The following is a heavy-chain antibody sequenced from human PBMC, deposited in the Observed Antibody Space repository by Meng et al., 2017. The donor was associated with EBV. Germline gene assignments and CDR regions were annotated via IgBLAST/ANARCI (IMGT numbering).Heavy chain of an antibody. CDR2: IGYDATIK. V-gene: IGHV3-33*01. J-gene: IGHJ4*02. CDR1: GITSSRSA. D-gene: IGHD4-17*01. CDR3: ATAGAYEGYADY. Sequence: CESSGITSSRSALHWSRQDPGKCLEWLAVIGYDATIKYYGDATKGRFTNSRDNSKYTLYLQMNSLTADDTAVYYCATAGAYEGYADYWGQGTLVTVSS.